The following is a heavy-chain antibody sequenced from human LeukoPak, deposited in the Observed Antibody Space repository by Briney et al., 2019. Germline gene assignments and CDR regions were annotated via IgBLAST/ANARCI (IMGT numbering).Heavy chain of an antibody. CDR2: IWYDGINK. D-gene: IGHD6-19*01. J-gene: IGHJ4*02. V-gene: IGHV3-33*01. CDR1: GFTFSSYG. Sequence: GGSLRLSCATSGFTFSSYGMHWVRQAPGKGLEWVALIWYDGINKYYADSVKGRFTISRDNSKDTLYLQMNSLRAEDTAVYYCARDYGRGWLAPDYWGQGTLVTVSS. CDR3: ARDYGRGWLAPDY.